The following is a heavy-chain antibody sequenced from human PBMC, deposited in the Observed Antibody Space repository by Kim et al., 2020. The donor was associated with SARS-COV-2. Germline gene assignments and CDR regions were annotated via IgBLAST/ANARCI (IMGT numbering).Heavy chain of an antibody. CDR2: IWYDGTNK. V-gene: IGHV3-30*02. D-gene: IGHD6-13*01. CDR3: AKDKWGSSWFLDY. J-gene: IGHJ4*02. Sequence: GGSLRLSCAVSGFTFSSSGMHWVRQAPGKGLEWVAIIWYDGTNKYYADSVKGRFTISRDNSQNTVYLQMNSLRTEDTAVYYCAKDKWGSSWFLDYWGQGTLVTVSS. CDR1: GFTFSSSG.